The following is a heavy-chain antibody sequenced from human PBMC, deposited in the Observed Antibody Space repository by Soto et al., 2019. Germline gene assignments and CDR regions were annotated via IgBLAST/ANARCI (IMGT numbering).Heavy chain of an antibody. CDR1: GGSISSYH. CDR2: IYYSGST. CDR3: ARPDSIVGALDY. J-gene: IGHJ4*02. V-gene: IGHV4-59*12. D-gene: IGHD1-26*01. Sequence: SETLSLTCTVSGGSISSYHWSWIRQPPGEGLEWIGSIYYSGSTNYNPSLKSRVTISVDTSKNQFSLKLSSVTAADTAVYYCARPDSIVGALDYWGQGTLVTVSS.